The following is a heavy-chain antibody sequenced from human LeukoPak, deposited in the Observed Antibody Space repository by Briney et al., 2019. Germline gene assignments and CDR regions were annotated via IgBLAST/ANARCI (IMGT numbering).Heavy chain of an antibody. J-gene: IGHJ4*02. CDR3: ARDWKGTEDY. CDR2: IIPIFGTA. V-gene: IGHV1-69*05. CDR1: GGTFSSYA. D-gene: IGHD1-7*01. Sequence: SVKVSCKASGGTFSSYAISWVRQAPGQGLEWMGRIIPIFGTANYAQKFQGRVTITTDESTSTVYMELSSLRSEDTAVYYCARDWKGTEDYWGQGTLVTVSS.